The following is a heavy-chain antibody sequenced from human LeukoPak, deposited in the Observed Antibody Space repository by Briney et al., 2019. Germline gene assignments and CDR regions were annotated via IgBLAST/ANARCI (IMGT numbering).Heavy chain of an antibody. CDR1: GFTFSSYW. J-gene: IGHJ4*02. V-gene: IGHV3-7*03. CDR2: IKQDGSEK. Sequence: GGSLRLSCAASGFTFSSYWMSWVRQAPGKGLEWVANIKQDGSEKYYVDSVKGRFTISRDNPKKSLYLQMNSLRDEDTAVYYCARAYWGSVDYWGQGTLVTVSS. D-gene: IGHD7-27*01. CDR3: ARAYWGSVDY.